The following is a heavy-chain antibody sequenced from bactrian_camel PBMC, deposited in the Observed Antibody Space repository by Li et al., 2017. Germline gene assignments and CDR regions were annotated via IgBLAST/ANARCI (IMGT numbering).Heavy chain of an antibody. J-gene: IGHJ3*01. Sequence: ASGFTRDEYCVGWFHEAPGKEREGVVAIDSDGSTTYADSLKGRFTASHDNAKNTLYLQMNSRKPEDTGVYYCSAFMGDCYSGLW. CDR2: IDSDGST. V-gene: IGHV3S55*01. CDR3: SAFMGDCYSGLW. D-gene: IGHD3*01. CDR1: GFTRDEYC.